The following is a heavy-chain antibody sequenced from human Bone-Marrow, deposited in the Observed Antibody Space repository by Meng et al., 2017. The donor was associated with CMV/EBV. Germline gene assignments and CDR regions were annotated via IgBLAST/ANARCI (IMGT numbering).Heavy chain of an antibody. Sequence: GSLRLSCAVYGGSFSGYYWSWIRQPPGKGLEWIGEINHSGSTNYNPSLKSRVTISVDTSKNQFSLKLSSVTAADTAVYYCARDIGYCSSTSCYGGGFDAFDIWGQGKMVTVSS. CDR1: GGSFSGYY. V-gene: IGHV4-34*01. CDR2: INHSGST. J-gene: IGHJ3*02. D-gene: IGHD2-2*03. CDR3: ARDIGYCSSTSCYGGGFDAFDI.